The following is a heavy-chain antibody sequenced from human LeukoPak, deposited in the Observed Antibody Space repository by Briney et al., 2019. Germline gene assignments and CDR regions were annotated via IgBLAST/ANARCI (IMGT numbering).Heavy chain of an antibody. CDR2: IIPIFGTA. Sequence: ASVKVSCTASGYTFISYYLHWVRQAPGQGLEWMGGIIPIFGTANYAQKFQGRVTITADESTSTAYMELSSLRSEDTAVYYCARVLQRGYSYGYYYGMDVWGQGTTVTVSS. CDR1: GYTFISYY. CDR3: ARVLQRGYSYGYYYGMDV. V-gene: IGHV1-69*13. D-gene: IGHD5-18*01. J-gene: IGHJ6*02.